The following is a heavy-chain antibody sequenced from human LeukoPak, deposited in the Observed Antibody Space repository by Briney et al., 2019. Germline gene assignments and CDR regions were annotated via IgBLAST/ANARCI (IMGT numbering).Heavy chain of an antibody. Sequence: KPSETLSLTCTVSGGSISSYYWSWIRQPPGKGLEWIGYIYYSGSTNYNPSLKSRVTISVDTSKNQFSLKLSSVTAADTAVYYCARYGSGAYALDVWGQGTMVTVSS. V-gene: IGHV4-59*08. CDR3: ARYGSGAYALDV. CDR2: IYYSGST. J-gene: IGHJ3*01. CDR1: GGSISSYY. D-gene: IGHD3-10*01.